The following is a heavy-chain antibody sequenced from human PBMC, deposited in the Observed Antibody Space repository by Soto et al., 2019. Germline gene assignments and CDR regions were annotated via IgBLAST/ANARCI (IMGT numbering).Heavy chain of an antibody. D-gene: IGHD4-17*01. Sequence: QVQLQESGPGLVKPSETLSLTCTVSGGSVSSGSYYWSWIRQPPGKGLEWIGYIYYSGSTNYNPSLKSRVTISVDTSKNQFSVKLSSVTAADTAVYYCARCTVTTRKYGMDVWGQGTTVTVSS. J-gene: IGHJ6*02. CDR3: ARCTVTTRKYGMDV. CDR2: IYYSGST. V-gene: IGHV4-61*01. CDR1: GGSVSSGSYY.